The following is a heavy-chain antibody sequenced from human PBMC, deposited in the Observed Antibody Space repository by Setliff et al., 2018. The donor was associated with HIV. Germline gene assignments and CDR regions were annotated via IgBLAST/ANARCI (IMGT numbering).Heavy chain of an antibody. CDR2: IYYSGST. D-gene: IGHD2-15*01. CDR3: ARGTRSSVDWFDP. V-gene: IGHV4-39*07. J-gene: IGHJ5*02. CDR1: GASISSSSNY. Sequence: PSETLSLTCTVSGASISSSSNYWGWIRQPPGKGLEWIGSIYYSGSTYCNPSLKSRVTISVDTSKNQFSLKLSSVTAADTAVYFCARGTRSSVDWFDPWGQGALVTVSS.